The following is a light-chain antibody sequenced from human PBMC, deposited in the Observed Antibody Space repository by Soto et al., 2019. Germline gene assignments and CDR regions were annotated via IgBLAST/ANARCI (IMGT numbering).Light chain of an antibody. CDR3: QQYGSSPGT. V-gene: IGKV3-20*01. CDR2: AAS. Sequence: EIVLTQSPGTLSLSPGERATLSCRASQSVSSSYSAWYQQKPGQAPRLLIYAASSRATGIPDRFSGSGSGTDFTLTISRLEPEDFAVYYCQQYGSSPGTFGQGTKVDIK. J-gene: IGKJ1*01. CDR1: QSVSSSY.